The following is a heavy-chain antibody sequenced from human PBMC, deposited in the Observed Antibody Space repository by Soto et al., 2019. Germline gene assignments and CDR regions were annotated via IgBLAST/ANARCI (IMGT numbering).Heavy chain of an antibody. J-gene: IGHJ4*02. V-gene: IGHV1-46*01. CDR2: INTSGGST. CDR1: GYTFTTYY. Sequence: ASVKVSCKASGYTFTTYYIHWVRQAPAQGLEWMGIINTSGGSTNYAQKFQGRVTMTRDTSTSIVYMELSSLRSEDTAMYYCARDTPVTTNGPFDYWGQGTLVTSPQ. D-gene: IGHD4-4*01. CDR3: ARDTPVTTNGPFDY.